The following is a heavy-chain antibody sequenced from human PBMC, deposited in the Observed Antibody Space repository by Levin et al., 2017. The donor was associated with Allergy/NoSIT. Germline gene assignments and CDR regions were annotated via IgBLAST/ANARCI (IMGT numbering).Heavy chain of an antibody. CDR1: GASVSSKSVA. D-gene: IGHD3-10*01. J-gene: IGHJ3*02. Sequence: SETLSLTCAISGASVSSKSVAWNWIRQSPSRGLEWLGRTYYRSKWYNDYAVSVKSRITISPDTSKNQFSLQLNSVTPEDTAVFYCARARDPFEPSNAFDIWGQGTMVTVSS. V-gene: IGHV6-1*01. CDR2: TYYRSKWYN. CDR3: ARARDPFEPSNAFDI.